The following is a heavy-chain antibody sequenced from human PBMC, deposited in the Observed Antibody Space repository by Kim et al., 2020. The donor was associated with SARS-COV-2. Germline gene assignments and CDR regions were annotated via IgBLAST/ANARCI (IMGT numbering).Heavy chain of an antibody. J-gene: IGHJ4*02. Sequence: GGSLRLSCAASGFTFDDYGMSWVRQTPGKGLEWVSGINRNGDSTGYVDSAKGRFTISRDNAKNSLYLQMNSLRADDTALYHCVRGFYQGPFDDSGQGTLVSVSS. D-gene: IGHD2-2*01. CDR2: INRNGDST. V-gene: IGHV3-20*01. CDR1: GFTFDDYG. CDR3: VRGFYQGPFDD.